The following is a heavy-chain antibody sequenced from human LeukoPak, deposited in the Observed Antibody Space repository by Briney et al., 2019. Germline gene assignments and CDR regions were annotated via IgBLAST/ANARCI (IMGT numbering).Heavy chain of an antibody. Sequence: SVKVSCKASGGTFSSCAISWVRQAPGQGLEWMGRIIPILGIANYAQKFQGRVTITADKSTSTAYMELSSLRSEDTAVYYCAREGDGSHDAFDIWGQGTMVTVSS. CDR1: GGTFSSCA. CDR3: AREGDGSHDAFDI. CDR2: IIPILGIA. V-gene: IGHV1-69*04. J-gene: IGHJ3*02.